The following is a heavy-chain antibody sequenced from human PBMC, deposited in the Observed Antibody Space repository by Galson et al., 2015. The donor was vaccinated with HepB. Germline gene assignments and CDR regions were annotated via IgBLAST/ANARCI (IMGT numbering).Heavy chain of an antibody. Sequence: SLRLSCAASGFTVSSNYMSWVRQAPGKGLEWVSVISGSGGSTYYADSVKGRFTISRDNSKNTLYLQMNSLRAEDTAVYYCAKNWGSRWYFDYWGQGTLVTVSS. CDR1: GFTVSSNY. J-gene: IGHJ4*02. D-gene: IGHD7-27*01. CDR2: ISGSGGST. CDR3: AKNWGSRWYFDY. V-gene: IGHV3-23*01.